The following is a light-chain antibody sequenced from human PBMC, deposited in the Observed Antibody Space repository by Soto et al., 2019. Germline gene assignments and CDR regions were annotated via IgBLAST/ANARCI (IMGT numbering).Light chain of an antibody. CDR2: EGS. V-gene: IGLV2-23*01. J-gene: IGLJ2*01. CDR3: CSYAGSSTSVV. Sequence: QSALTQPASVSGSPGQSITISCTGTSSDVGSYNLVSWYQQHPGKAPKLMIYEGSKRPSGVSNRFSGSKSGNTASLTISGLQADDEAEYYCCSYAGSSTSVVFGGGTKLTVL. CDR1: SSDVGSYNL.